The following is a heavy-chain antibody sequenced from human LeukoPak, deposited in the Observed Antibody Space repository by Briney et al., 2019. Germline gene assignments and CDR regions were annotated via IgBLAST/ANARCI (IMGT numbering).Heavy chain of an antibody. Sequence: SETLSLTCTVSGGSISRSSYYRGWIRQPPGKGLEWIGSIFYSGSTYYNPSLKSRVTISVDTSKNQFSLKLSSVTAADTAVYYCARSGAAGYYYFDYWGQGTLVTVSS. CDR3: ARSGAAGYYYFDY. CDR2: IFYSGST. J-gene: IGHJ4*02. V-gene: IGHV4-39*01. CDR1: GGSISRSSYY. D-gene: IGHD6-13*01.